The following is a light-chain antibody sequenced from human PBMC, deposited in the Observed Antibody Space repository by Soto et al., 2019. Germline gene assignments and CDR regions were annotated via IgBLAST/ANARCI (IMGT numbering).Light chain of an antibody. Sequence: QSALTQPRSVSGSPGQSVTISCTGTTSDVGGYNYVSWYHQHPGKAPKLMIYDVSKRPPGVPDRFSGSKSGNTASLTISGLQAEDEADYYCCSYAGSYGVFGGGTKVTVL. CDR1: TSDVGGYNY. CDR2: DVS. CDR3: CSYAGSYGV. J-gene: IGLJ2*01. V-gene: IGLV2-11*01.